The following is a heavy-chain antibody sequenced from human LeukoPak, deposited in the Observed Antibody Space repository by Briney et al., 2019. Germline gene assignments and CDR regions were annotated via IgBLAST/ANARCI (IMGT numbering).Heavy chain of an antibody. V-gene: IGHV4-38-2*02. CDR2: IYHSGTT. J-gene: IGHJ4*02. CDR3: ARGRRWAAAGIAY. Sequence: SETLSLTCTVPGYSISSGYYWGWIRPAPGKGLEWIGSIYHSGTTYYKASLKSRVTISVDMSKNQFSLRLSSVTAADTAVYYCARGRRWAAAGIAYWGQGTLVTVSS. CDR1: GYSISSGYY. D-gene: IGHD6-13*01.